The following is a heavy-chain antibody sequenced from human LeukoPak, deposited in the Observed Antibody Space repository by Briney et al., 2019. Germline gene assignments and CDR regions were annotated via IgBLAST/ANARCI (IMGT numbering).Heavy chain of an antibody. CDR3: ARGDGYSYGRIIDAFDI. CDR1: GYSFTSYW. CDR2: IFPGDSDT. V-gene: IGHV5-51*07. Sequence: GESLKISCKGSGYSFTSYWIGWVHQMPGKGLEWMGIIFPGDSDTRYSPSFQGQVTISADKSISTAYLQWSSLKASDTAMYYCARGDGYSYGRIIDAFDIWGQGTMVTVSS. D-gene: IGHD5-18*01. J-gene: IGHJ3*02.